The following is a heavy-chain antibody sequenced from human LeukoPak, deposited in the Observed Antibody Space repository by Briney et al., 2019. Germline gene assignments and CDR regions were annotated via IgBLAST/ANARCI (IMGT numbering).Heavy chain of an antibody. D-gene: IGHD5-12*01. V-gene: IGHV4-39*07. CDR3: ARDLKGGGYVGDYFDY. CDR1: GGSISSSSYY. CDR2: IYYSGST. Sequence: IPSETLSLTCTVSGGSISSSSYYWGWIRQPPGKGLEWIGSIYYSGSTYYNPSLKSRVTISVDTSKNQFSLKLSSVTAADTAGYYCARDLKGGGYVGDYFDYWGQGTLVTVSS. J-gene: IGHJ4*02.